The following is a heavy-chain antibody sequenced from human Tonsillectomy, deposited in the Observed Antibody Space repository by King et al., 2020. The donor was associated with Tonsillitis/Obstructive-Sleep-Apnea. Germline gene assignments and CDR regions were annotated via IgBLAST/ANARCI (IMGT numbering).Heavy chain of an antibody. D-gene: IGHD3-16*02. CDR1: GFTFSSYA. CDR2: ISCSGGST. CDR3: AGDYVWGSYRYHNFDY. Sequence: VQSGGSLRLSCAASGFTFSSYAMSWVRQAPGKGLEWVSGISCSGGSTYYADSVKGRVTISRDNSKNTLYLKMNSLRAEDTAVYYCAGDYVWGSYRYHNFDYWGQGTLVTVS. J-gene: IGHJ4*02. V-gene: IGHV3-23*01.